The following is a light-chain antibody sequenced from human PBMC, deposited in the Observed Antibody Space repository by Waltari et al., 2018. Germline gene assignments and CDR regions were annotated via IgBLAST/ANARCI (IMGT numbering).Light chain of an antibody. V-gene: IGKV3-20*01. CDR2: HTS. Sequence: EIVLTQSPGTLSLSPGESATLSCWASQRVGKYLAWYQQKPGQAPRLLIYHTSNRATGIPDRFSGSGSGTDFSLTISRLEPEDFAVYYCQHYVRLPATFGQGTKVEIK. CDR1: QRVGKY. CDR3: QHYVRLPAT. J-gene: IGKJ1*01.